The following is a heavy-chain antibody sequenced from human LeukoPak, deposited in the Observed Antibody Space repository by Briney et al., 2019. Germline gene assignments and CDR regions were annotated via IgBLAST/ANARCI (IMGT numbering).Heavy chain of an antibody. CDR2: INTDGSST. Sequence: PGGSLRLSCAASGFTFSSYSMNWVRQAPGKGLVWVSRINTDGSSTSYADSVKGRFTISRDNAKNTLYLQMNSLRAEDTAVYYCARDRRAAQKPALDYWGQGTLVTVSS. CDR3: ARDRRAAQKPALDY. CDR1: GFTFSSYS. V-gene: IGHV3-74*01. J-gene: IGHJ4*02. D-gene: IGHD6-6*01.